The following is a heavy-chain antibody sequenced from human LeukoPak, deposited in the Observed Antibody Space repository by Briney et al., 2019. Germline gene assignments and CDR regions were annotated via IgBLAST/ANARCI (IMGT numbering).Heavy chain of an antibody. J-gene: IGHJ4*02. CDR3: ATYGSYFQYFDY. CDR2: IYSGGST. Sequence: PGRSLRLSCAASGFTVSSNYMSWVRQAPGKGLEWVSVIYSGGSTYYADSVKGRFTISRDNSKNTLYLQMNSLRAEDTAVYYCATYGSYFQYFDYWGQGTLVTVSS. D-gene: IGHD1-26*01. CDR1: GFTVSSNY. V-gene: IGHV3-66*01.